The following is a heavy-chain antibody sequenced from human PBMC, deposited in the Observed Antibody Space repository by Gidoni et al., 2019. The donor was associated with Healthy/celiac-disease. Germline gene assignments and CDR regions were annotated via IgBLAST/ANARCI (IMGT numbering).Heavy chain of an antibody. Sequence: QVQLQESGPGLVKPSQTLSLTCTVSGGSISSGSYSWSWIRRPAGKGLEWIGRIYTSGSTNYNPSLKSRVTISVDTSKNQFSLKLSSVTAADTAVYYCARRSSSSRVGMNVWGQGTTVTVSS. D-gene: IGHD6-13*01. CDR3: ARRSSSSRVGMNV. CDR2: IYTSGST. V-gene: IGHV4-61*02. CDR1: GGSISSGSYS. J-gene: IGHJ6*02.